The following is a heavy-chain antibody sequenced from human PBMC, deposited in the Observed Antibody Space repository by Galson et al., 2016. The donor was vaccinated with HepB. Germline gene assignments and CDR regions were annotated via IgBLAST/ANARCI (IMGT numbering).Heavy chain of an antibody. D-gene: IGHD2-15*01. Sequence: SLRLSCAASGFTFSSYDMHWVRQVTGKGLEWVSAIGTAGDTYYPGSVKGRFTISRENAKNSLYLQMNSLRAGDTAVYYCARGDRRYCSGGSCYSDYYYGMDVWGQGTTVTVSS. CDR3: ARGDRRYCSGGSCYSDYYYGMDV. J-gene: IGHJ6*02. V-gene: IGHV3-13*01. CDR1: GFTFSSYD. CDR2: IGTAGDT.